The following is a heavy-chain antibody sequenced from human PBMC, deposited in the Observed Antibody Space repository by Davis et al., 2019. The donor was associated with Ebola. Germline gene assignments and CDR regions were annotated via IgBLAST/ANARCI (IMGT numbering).Heavy chain of an antibody. CDR1: GYTFTSYG. CDR2: ISAYNGNT. J-gene: IGHJ6*02. CDR3: AREWLRLRDYYYGMDV. D-gene: IGHD5-12*01. V-gene: IGHV1-18*01. Sequence: ASVKVSCKASGYTFTSYGISWVRQAPGQGLEWMGWISAYNGNTNYAQKLQDRVTMTTDTSTSTAYMELRSLRSEDTAVYYCAREWLRLRDYYYGMDVWGQGTTVTVSS.